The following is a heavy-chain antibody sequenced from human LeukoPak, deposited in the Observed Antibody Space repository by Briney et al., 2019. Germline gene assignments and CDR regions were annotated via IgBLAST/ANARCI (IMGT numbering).Heavy chain of an antibody. CDR1: GGSVSSSY. CDR3: ARFDSSGYQDWFDP. Sequence: SETLSLTCTVSGGSVSSSYWSWIRQPAGMRPEWIGRIHSSSSTNYNPSLKSRVAISVDTSKNQFSLKLSSVTAADTAVYYCARFDSSGYQDWFDPWGQGTLVTVSS. CDR2: IHSSSST. V-gene: IGHV4-4*07. J-gene: IGHJ5*02. D-gene: IGHD3-22*01.